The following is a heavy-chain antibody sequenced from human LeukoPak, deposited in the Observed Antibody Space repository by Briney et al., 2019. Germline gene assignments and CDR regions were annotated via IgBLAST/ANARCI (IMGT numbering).Heavy chain of an antibody. V-gene: IGHV4-61*01. CDR1: GGSTSSGSYY. Sequence: SQTLSLTCTVSGGSTSSGSYYWSWIRQPPGKGLEWIGCIYYSGSTNYNPSLKSRVTISVDTSKNQFSLKLSSVTAADTAVYYCARHQPNDYGDADDAFDIWGQGTMVTVSS. J-gene: IGHJ3*02. CDR2: IYYSGST. D-gene: IGHD4-17*01. CDR3: ARHQPNDYGDADDAFDI.